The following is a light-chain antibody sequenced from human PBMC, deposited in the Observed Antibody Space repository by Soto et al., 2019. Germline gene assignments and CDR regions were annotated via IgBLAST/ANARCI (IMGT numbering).Light chain of an antibody. CDR3: QQYNNWPLT. V-gene: IGKV3-15*01. J-gene: IGKJ4*01. CDR2: GAS. CDR1: QSDSSN. Sequence: EIVMTQSPATLSVSPGERATLSCRASQSDSSNLAWYQQKPGQAPRLLIYGASTRATGIPASFSGSGSGTEFTLTINSLQSEDFAVYYCQQYNNWPLTFGGGTKVEIK.